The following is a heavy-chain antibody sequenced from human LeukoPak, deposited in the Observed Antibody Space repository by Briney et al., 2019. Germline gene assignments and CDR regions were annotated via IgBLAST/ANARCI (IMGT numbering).Heavy chain of an antibody. CDR1: GGSISSSSYY. CDR3: ARRPYYYYGMDV. Sequence: SETLSLTCTVSGGSISSSSYYWGWIRQPPGQGLEWIGSIYYSGSTYYNPSLKSRVTISVDTSKNQFSLKLSSVTAADTAVYYCARRPYYYYGMDVWGQGTTVTVSS. CDR2: IYYSGST. J-gene: IGHJ6*02. V-gene: IGHV4-39*01.